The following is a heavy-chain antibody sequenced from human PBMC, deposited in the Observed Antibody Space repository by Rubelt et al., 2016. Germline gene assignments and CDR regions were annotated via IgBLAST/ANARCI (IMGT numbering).Heavy chain of an antibody. CDR3: ARVISGVEYSSSWHFDY. CDR1: GYTFTSYG. CDR2: ISAYNGNT. V-gene: IGHV1-18*01. J-gene: IGHJ4*02. D-gene: IGHD6-13*01. Sequence: QVQLVQSGAEVKKPGASVKVSCKASGYTFTSYGISWVRQAPGQGLEWMGWISAYNGNTNYAQKLQGRVPMTTEPSTSTAYMELRSLRSDDTAVDYCARVISGVEYSSSWHFDYWGQGTLVTVSS.